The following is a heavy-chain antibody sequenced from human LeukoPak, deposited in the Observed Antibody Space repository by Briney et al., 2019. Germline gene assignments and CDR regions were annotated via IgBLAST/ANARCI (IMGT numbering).Heavy chain of an antibody. Sequence: GGSLRLSCAASGFTFSSYGMHWVRQAPGKGLEWVAVIWYDGSNKYYADSVKGRFTISRDNSKNTLYLQMNSLRAEDTAVYYCARGHGGNGFDYWGQGTLVTVSS. CDR2: IWYDGSNK. V-gene: IGHV3-33*01. D-gene: IGHD4-23*01. J-gene: IGHJ4*02. CDR3: ARGHGGNGFDY. CDR1: GFTFSSYG.